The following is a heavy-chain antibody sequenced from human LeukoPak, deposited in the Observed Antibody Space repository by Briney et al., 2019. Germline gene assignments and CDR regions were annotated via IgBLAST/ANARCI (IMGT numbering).Heavy chain of an antibody. V-gene: IGHV3-23*01. CDR1: GFTFSSYD. D-gene: IGHD1-1*01. CDR3: ASQLEETGSYYYYYMDV. Sequence: GGSLRLSCAASGFTFSSYDMTWVRQAPGRGLEWVSSIRPSGDNTYYADSVKGRFTISSDNSKNTLYLQMNSLRADDTAVYYCASQLEETGSYYYYYMDVWGKGTTVTISS. CDR2: IRPSGDNT. J-gene: IGHJ6*03.